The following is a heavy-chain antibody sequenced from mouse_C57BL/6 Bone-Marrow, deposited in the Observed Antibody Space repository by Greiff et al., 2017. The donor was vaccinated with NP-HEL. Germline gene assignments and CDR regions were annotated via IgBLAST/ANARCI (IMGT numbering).Heavy chain of an antibody. D-gene: IGHD1-1*01. J-gene: IGHJ3*01. CDR1: GFTFTSYG. CDR2: ISSGGSYT. Sequence: EVMLVESGGDLVKPGGSLKLSCAASGFTFTSYGMSWVRQTPDKRLEWVATISSGGSYTYYPDSVKGRFTISRDNAKNILYLQMSSLKSEDTAMYDCARQPAYYYGSSPAWFAYWGQGTLVTVSA. V-gene: IGHV5-6*02. CDR3: ARQPAYYYGSSPAWFAY.